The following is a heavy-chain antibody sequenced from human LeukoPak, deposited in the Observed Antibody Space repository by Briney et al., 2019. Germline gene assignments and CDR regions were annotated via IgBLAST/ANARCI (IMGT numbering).Heavy chain of an antibody. CDR2: FDGNADGT. J-gene: IGHJ4*02. V-gene: IGHV3-23*01. D-gene: IGHD2-15*01. CDR1: GFTFSRDW. Sequence: GGSLRLSCVASGFTFSRDWMTWVRQPPGKGLEWVASFDGNADGTYYADSVKGRCTISRDNSKNTLYLQMNSLRAEDTAIYYCAKPRIIGLGWAQFDYWGQGSLVTVSS. CDR3: AKPRIIGLGWAQFDY.